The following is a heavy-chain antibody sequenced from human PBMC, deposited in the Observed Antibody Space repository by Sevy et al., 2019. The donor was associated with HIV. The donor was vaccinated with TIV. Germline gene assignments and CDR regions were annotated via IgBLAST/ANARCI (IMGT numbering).Heavy chain of an antibody. CDR1: GFTFSSYW. CDR3: ARDVRMAVAGTHYYGMDV. J-gene: IGHJ6*02. CDR2: INSDGSST. V-gene: IGHV3-74*01. Sequence: GGCLRLSCAASGFTFSSYWMHCVRQAPGKGLVWVSRINSDGSSTSYADSVKGRFTISRDNAKNTLYLQMNSLRSEDTAVYYCARDVRMAVAGTHYYGMDVWGQGTTVTVSS. D-gene: IGHD6-19*01.